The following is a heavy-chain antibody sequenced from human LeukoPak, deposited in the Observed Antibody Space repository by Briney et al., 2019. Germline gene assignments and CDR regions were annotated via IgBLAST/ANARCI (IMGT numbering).Heavy chain of an antibody. CDR2: INPNSGGT. CDR1: GYTFTGYY. Sequence: GASVKVSCKASGYTFTGYYMHWVRPAPGQGLEWMGWINPNSGGTNYAQKFQGRVTMTRDTSISTAYMELSRLRSDDTGVYYCARSAIYGDYSFNWFDPWGQGTLVTVSS. CDR3: ARSAIYGDYSFNWFDP. V-gene: IGHV1-2*02. J-gene: IGHJ5*02. D-gene: IGHD4-17*01.